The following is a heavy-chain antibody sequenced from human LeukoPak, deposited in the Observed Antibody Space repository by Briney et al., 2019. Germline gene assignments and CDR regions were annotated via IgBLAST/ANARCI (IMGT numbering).Heavy chain of an antibody. D-gene: IGHD3-10*01. J-gene: IGHJ4*02. V-gene: IGHV3-23*01. CDR2: ISGSGGST. Sequence: PGGSLRLSCAASEFTFSKFWMHWVRQAPGKGLEWVSAISGSGGSTCYADSVKGRFTISRDNSKNTLYLQMNSLRAEDTAVYYCAKVASYYYGSGSYYIPYFWDYWGQGTLVTVSS. CDR3: AKVASYYYGSGSYYIPYFWDY. CDR1: EFTFSKFW.